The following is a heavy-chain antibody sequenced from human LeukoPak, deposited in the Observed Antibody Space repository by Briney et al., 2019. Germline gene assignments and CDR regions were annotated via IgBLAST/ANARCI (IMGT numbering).Heavy chain of an antibody. CDR2: IYYSGST. V-gene: IGHV4-59*01. J-gene: IGHJ6*03. D-gene: IGHD3-3*01. Sequence: SETLSLTCTVSGGSISSYYWSWIRQPPGKGLEWIGYIYYSGSTNYNPSLKSRVTISVDTSKNQFSLKLSSVTAADTAVYYCARALYYDFWSYMDVWGKGTTVTVPS. CDR1: GGSISSYY. CDR3: ARALYYDFWSYMDV.